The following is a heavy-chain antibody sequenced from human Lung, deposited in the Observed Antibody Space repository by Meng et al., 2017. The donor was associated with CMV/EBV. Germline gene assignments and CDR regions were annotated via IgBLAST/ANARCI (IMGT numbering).Heavy chain of an antibody. V-gene: IGHV4-4*02. CDR1: GGSISSSNW. J-gene: IGHJ4*02. CDR2: IYHSGST. Sequence: VHLRESGPALVKPSRRLSLTCAVSGGSISSSNWWSWVRPPPGKGLEWIGEIYHSGSTNYNPSLKSRVTISVDKSKNQFSLKLSSVTAADTAVYYCASFPPPGKQWLVTDYWGQGTLVTVSS. CDR3: ASFPPPGKQWLVTDY. D-gene: IGHD6-19*01.